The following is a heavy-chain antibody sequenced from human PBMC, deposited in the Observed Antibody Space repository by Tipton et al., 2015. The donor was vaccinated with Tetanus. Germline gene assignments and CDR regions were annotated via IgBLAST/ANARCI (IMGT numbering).Heavy chain of an antibody. CDR2: ISGSGGGT. V-gene: IGHV3-23*01. CDR3: AKDRDDSSGYYSLWEY. Sequence: SLRLSCAASGFTFSSYAMSWVRQAPGKGLEWVSAISGSGGGTYYADSVKGRFIISRNKSNNTPYLQMNSLRAEDTAVYCCAKDRDDSSGYYSLWEYWGPGTLVTVSS. J-gene: IGHJ4*02. D-gene: IGHD3-22*01. CDR1: GFTFSSYA.